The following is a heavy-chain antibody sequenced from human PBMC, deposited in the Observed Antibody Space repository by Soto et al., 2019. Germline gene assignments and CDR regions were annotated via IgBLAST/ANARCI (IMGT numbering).Heavy chain of an antibody. CDR1: GGSVSTTADY. Sequence: QLQLQESGPGLVKPSETLSLTCSVSGGSVSTTADYWAWIRQPPGKGLEWIGSVFYSGNTYASPFLESRATTSVDTSKTDFSLPLSYVTAADTALYYCASRPGIGSASFNGACDLGGHGTMVPASS. D-gene: IGHD3-10*01. CDR2: VFYSGNT. J-gene: IGHJ3*01. V-gene: IGHV4-39*01. CDR3: ASRPGIGSASFNGACDL.